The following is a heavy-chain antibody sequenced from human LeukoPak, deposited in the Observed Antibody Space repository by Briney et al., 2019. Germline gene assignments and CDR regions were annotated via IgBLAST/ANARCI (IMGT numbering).Heavy chain of an antibody. Sequence: GGSLRLSCTASGFTFGDYAMSWVPQAPGKGLEWVGFIRSKAYGGTTEYAASVKGRFTISRDDSKSIAYLQMNSLKTADTAVYYCTSAGSSWDRAFDYWGQGTLVTVSS. CDR3: TSAGSSWDRAFDY. V-gene: IGHV3-49*04. J-gene: IGHJ4*02. CDR1: GFTFGDYA. CDR2: IRSKAYGGTT. D-gene: IGHD6-13*01.